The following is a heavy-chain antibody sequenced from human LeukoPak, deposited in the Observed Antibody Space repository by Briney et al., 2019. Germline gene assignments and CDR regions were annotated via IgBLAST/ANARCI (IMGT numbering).Heavy chain of an antibody. CDR2: ISSSSSTI. V-gene: IGHV3-48*02. Sequence: LGGSLRLSCAASGFTFSSYGMHWVRQAPGKGLEWVSYISSSSSTIYYADSVKGRFTISRDNAKNSLCLQMNSLRDEDTAVYYCAKGYTDFDYWGQGTLVTVSS. J-gene: IGHJ4*02. CDR1: GFTFSSYG. D-gene: IGHD1-14*01. CDR3: AKGYTDFDY.